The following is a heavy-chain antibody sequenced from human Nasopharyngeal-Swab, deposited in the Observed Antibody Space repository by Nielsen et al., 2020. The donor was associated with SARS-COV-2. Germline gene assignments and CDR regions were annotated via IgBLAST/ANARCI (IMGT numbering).Heavy chain of an antibody. CDR3: AGGGVGATDY. V-gene: IGHV7-4-1*02. CDR2: INTNTGNP. J-gene: IGHJ4*02. D-gene: IGHD1-26*01. Sequence: WVRQAPGQGLEWMGRINTNTGNPTYAQGFTGRFVFSLDTSVSTAYLQISSLKAEDTAVYYCAGGGVGATDYWGQGTLVTVSS.